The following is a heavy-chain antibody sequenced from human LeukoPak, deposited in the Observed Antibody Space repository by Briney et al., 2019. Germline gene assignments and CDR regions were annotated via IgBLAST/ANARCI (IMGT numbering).Heavy chain of an antibody. J-gene: IGHJ5*02. V-gene: IGHV4-34*01. Sequence: SETLSLTCAVYGGSFSGYYWSWIRQPPGKGLEWIGEINHSGSTNYNPSLKSRVTISVDTSKSQFSLKLSSVTAADTAVYYCARVGAYYDFWSGSKRWFDPWGQGTLVTVSS. CDR3: ARVGAYYDFWSGSKRWFDP. D-gene: IGHD3-3*01. CDR1: GGSFSGYY. CDR2: INHSGST.